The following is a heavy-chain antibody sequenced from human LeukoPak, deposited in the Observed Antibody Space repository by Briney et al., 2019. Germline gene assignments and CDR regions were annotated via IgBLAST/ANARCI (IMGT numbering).Heavy chain of an antibody. CDR1: GFTFSNAW. CDR3: TTYPLYYYDSSGYYYVDY. D-gene: IGHD3-22*01. CDR2: IKSKTDGGTT. V-gene: IGHV3-15*07. J-gene: IGHJ4*02. Sequence: GGSLRLSCAASGFTFSNAWMNWVRQAPGKGLEWVGRIKSKTDGGTTDYAAPVKGRFTISRDDSKNTLYLQMNSLKTEDTAVYYCTTYPLYYYDSSGYYYVDYWGQGTLVTVSS.